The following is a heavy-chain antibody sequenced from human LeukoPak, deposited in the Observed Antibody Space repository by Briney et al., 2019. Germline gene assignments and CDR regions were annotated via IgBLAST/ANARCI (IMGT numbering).Heavy chain of an antibody. V-gene: IGHV1-69*13. CDR2: IIPIFGTA. CDR1: GGTFSSYA. J-gene: IGHJ6*03. D-gene: IGHD6-6*01. CDR3: ARVDSSSSVYYYYYYMDV. Sequence: SVKVSCKASGGTFSSYAISWVRQAPGQGLEWMGGIIPIFGTANYAQKFQGRVTITADESTSTAYMELSSLRSEDTAVYYCARVDSSSSVYYYYYYMDVWGKGTTVTVSS.